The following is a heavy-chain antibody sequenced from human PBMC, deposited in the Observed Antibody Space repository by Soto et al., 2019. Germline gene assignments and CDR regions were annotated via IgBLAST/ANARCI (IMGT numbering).Heavy chain of an antibody. Sequence: QLVQSGDEVKKPGASVKVSCRASGYIFNSVGITWLRQVPGQGLEWMGWVSTYSEHTKSVQKFQDRVTLTADTSTSTVRMEVRSLRSADTAVYYCARDLNWINVLGFDSWGQGTLVTVSS. D-gene: IGHD2-2*03. CDR1: GYIFNSVG. V-gene: IGHV1-18*04. J-gene: IGHJ4*02. CDR3: ARDLNWINVLGFDS. CDR2: VSTYSEHT.